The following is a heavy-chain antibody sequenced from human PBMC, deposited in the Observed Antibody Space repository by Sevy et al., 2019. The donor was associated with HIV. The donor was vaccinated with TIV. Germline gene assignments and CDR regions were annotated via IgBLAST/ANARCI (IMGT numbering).Heavy chain of an antibody. J-gene: IGHJ6*02. CDR1: GFTFSDYY. V-gene: IGHV3-11*01. CDR3: ARDRYSNYALGNYLYGMDV. CDR2: ISSSGSTI. D-gene: IGHD4-4*01. Sequence: GGSLRLSCAASGFTFSDYYMSWIRQAPGKGLEWVSYISSSGSTIYYADSVKGRFTISRDNAKNSLYLQMNSLGAEDTAVYYCARDRYSNYALGNYLYGMDVWGQGTTVTVSS.